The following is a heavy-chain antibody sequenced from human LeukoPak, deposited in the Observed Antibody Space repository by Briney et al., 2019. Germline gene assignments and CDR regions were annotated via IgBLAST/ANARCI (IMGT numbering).Heavy chain of an antibody. V-gene: IGHV3-7*01. Sequence: RGSLRLSCAASGFIFSGYGMHWVRQAPGKGLERVANIKHDGSEKYYVDSVKGRFTISRDNAKNSLYLQLNSLRAEGTAVYYCARDGGVIPTATTCSVKSCSSRFDYWGQGTLVTVSS. CDR2: IKHDGSEK. CDR3: ARDGGVIPTATTCSVKSCSSRFDY. CDR1: GFIFSGYG. J-gene: IGHJ4*01. D-gene: IGHD2-15*01.